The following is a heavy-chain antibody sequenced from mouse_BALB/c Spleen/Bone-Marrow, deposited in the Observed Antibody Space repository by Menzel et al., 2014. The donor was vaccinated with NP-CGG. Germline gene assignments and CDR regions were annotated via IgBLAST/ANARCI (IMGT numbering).Heavy chain of an antibody. D-gene: IGHD1-1*01. CDR3: AREGGYYYGSSPYFDV. CDR2: INPYNGDT. Sequence: EVQLQQSGPELVKPGASVKISCKASGYSFTGYFMSWVMQSHGKSLEWIGRINPYNGDTFYNQKLKGKATLTVDKSSSTAHMELRSLASEDSAVYYCAREGGYYYGSSPYFDVWGAETTVTVSS. J-gene: IGHJ1*01. V-gene: IGHV1-20*02. CDR1: GYSFTGYF.